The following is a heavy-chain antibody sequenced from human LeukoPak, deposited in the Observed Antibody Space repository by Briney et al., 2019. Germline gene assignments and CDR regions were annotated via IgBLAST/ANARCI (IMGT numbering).Heavy chain of an antibody. CDR2: IIAYNDNT. Sequence: ASLKVSSMASGYTFTIYSISWVRQAPGQGLEWMGWIIAYNDNTNYAQKLQGRVTKTTDTSTSTAYMELRSLRSDNTAVYYCARVHYDILTGYPYFDYWGQGTMVTVSS. D-gene: IGHD3-9*01. V-gene: IGHV1-18*01. J-gene: IGHJ4*02. CDR1: GYTFTIYS. CDR3: ARVHYDILTGYPYFDY.